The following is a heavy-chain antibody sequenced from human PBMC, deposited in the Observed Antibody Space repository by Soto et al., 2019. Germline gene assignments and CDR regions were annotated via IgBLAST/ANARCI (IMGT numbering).Heavy chain of an antibody. V-gene: IGHV3-11*01. D-gene: IGHD3-10*01. J-gene: IGHJ4*02. CDR1: GFRFSDQY. Sequence: PGGSLRLSCAASGFRFSDQYMTWIRQAPGKGLEWVSKISGGGTTTYYANSGKGRFTVSRDNAKNSLYLQMNSLRAEDTAVYYCASDPYYYASGFWGQGTLVTVSS. CDR3: ASDPYYYASGF. CDR2: ISGGGTTT.